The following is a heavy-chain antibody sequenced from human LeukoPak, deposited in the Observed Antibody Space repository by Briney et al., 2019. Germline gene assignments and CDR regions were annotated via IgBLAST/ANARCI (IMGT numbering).Heavy chain of an antibody. Sequence: SLRLSCAASGFTFDDYAMHWVRQAPGKGLEWVSGISWNSGSIGYADSVKGRFTISRDNAKNSLYLQMNSLRAEDTALYYCTRDDTSRYSLDLGSTEYFQHWGQGTLVTVSS. V-gene: IGHV3-9*01. CDR3: TRDDTSRYSLDLGSTEYFQH. CDR2: ISWNSGSI. CDR1: GFTFDDYA. J-gene: IGHJ1*01. D-gene: IGHD3-22*01.